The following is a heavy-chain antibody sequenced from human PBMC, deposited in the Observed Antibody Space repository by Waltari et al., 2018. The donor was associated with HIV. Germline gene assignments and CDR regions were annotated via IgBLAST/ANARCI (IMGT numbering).Heavy chain of an antibody. CDR3: ARLSNSAYYDVWSYKLDRYYFDS. CDR1: GYTFATSW. Sequence: EVQLIQSGAVVRKPGDSLKISCKGSGYTFATSWIGWVRQMPGKGLEWVGIIEPSDSDTRYSPSFQGQITISADKSTSNAYLQWSSLKASDTAMYYCARLSNSAYYDVWSYKLDRYYFDSWGQGTLVTVSS. D-gene: IGHD3-3*01. CDR2: IEPSDSDT. J-gene: IGHJ4*02. V-gene: IGHV5-51*03.